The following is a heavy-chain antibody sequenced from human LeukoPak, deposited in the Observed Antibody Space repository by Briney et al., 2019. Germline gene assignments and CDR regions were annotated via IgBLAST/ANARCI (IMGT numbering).Heavy chain of an antibody. D-gene: IGHD6-19*01. Sequence: ASVKVSCKASGYTFTSYAMNWVRQAPGQGLEWMGWINTNTGNPTYAQGFTGRFVFSLDTSVSTAYLQISSLKAEDTAVYYCARGGSIVWQWLPSFDYWGQGTLVTVSS. CDR2: INTNTGNP. J-gene: IGHJ4*02. CDR3: ARGGSIVWQWLPSFDY. V-gene: IGHV7-4-1*02. CDR1: GYTFTSYA.